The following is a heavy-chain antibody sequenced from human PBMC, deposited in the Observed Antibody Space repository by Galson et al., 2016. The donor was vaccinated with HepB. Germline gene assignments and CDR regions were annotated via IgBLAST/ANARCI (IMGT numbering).Heavy chain of an antibody. J-gene: IGHJ4*02. CDR3: STTLTSRAWGY. D-gene: IGHD3-16*01. CDR2: IDNEGTT. CDR1: GFSVTSNY. V-gene: IGHV3-53*01. Sequence: SLRLSCAASGFSVTSNYMSWVRQAPGKGLEWVSVIDNEGTTSYADSVEGRFTVSRDSSNNKLNLQLNSSGAEDTAIVYCSTTLTSRAWGYWGPGTLVTVSS.